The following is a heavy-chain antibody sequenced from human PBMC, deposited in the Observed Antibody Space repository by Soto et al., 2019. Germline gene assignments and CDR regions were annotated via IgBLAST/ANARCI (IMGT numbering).Heavy chain of an antibody. CDR2: IYYSGST. D-gene: IGHD3-3*01. J-gene: IGHJ6*02. V-gene: IGHV4-59*01. CDR1: GGSISSYY. CDR3: ARVSSQVTIFGVVTPYYYGMDV. Sequence: PSETLSLTCTVSGGSISSYYWSWIRQPPGKGLEWIGYIYYSGSTNYNPSLKSRVTISVDTSKNQFSLKLSSVTAADTAVYYCARVSSQVTIFGVVTPYYYGMDVWGQGTTVTVSS.